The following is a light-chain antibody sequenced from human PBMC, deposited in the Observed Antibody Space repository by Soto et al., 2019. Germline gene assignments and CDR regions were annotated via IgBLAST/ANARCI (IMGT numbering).Light chain of an antibody. J-gene: IGLJ2*01. CDR1: SSNIGAGFD. V-gene: IGLV1-40*01. Sequence: QSVLTQPPSVSGAPGQRVTISCTGSSSNIGAGFDVHWYQQLPGTAPKLLISDNTNRPSGVPDRFSGSKSGTSASLAITGLQPEDEADYYCATWDGSLPGEVFGGGTKLTVL. CDR3: ATWDGSLPGEV. CDR2: DNT.